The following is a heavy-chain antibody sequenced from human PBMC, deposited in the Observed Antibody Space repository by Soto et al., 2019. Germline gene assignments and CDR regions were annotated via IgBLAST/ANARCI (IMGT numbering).Heavy chain of an antibody. J-gene: IGHJ6*02. Sequence: ASVKVSCKASGYTFTGYYMHWVRQAPGQGLEWMGWINPNSGGTNYAQKFQGWVTMTRETSISTAYMELSRLRSDDTAVYYCARDRSGYDFWSGYPLREGMDVWGQGTTVTVSS. CDR2: INPNSGGT. CDR3: ARDRSGYDFWSGYPLREGMDV. CDR1: GYTFTGYY. D-gene: IGHD3-3*01. V-gene: IGHV1-2*04.